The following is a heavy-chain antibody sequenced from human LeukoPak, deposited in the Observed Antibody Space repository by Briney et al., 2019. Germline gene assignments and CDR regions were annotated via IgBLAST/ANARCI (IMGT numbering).Heavy chain of an antibody. J-gene: IGHJ4*02. CDR2: IYTSGST. D-gene: IGHD2-2*01. Sequence: SETLSLTCTVSGGSISSGNYYWSWIRQPAGKGLEWIGRIYTSGSTNYNPSLKSRVTISVDTSKNQFSLKLSSVTAADTAVYYCARDRASTFFDYWGQGTLVTVSS. CDR3: ARDRASTFFDY. V-gene: IGHV4-61*02. CDR1: GGSISSGNYY.